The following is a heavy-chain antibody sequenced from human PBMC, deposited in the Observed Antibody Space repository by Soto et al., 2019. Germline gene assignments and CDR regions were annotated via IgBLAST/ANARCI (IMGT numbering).Heavy chain of an antibody. CDR3: ARYFRGGDADWFDP. D-gene: IGHD2-21*02. CDR2: INAGNGNT. Sequence: ASVKVSCKASGYTFTSYAMHWVRQAPGQRLEWMGWINAGNGNTKYSQKFQGRVTITRDTSASTAYMELSSLRSEDTAVYYCARYFRGGDADWFDPWGQGTLVTVSS. CDR1: GYTFTSYA. J-gene: IGHJ5*02. V-gene: IGHV1-3*01.